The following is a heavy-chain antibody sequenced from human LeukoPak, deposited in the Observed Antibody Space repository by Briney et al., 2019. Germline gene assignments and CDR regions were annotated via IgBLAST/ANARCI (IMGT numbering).Heavy chain of an antibody. D-gene: IGHD1-26*01. J-gene: IGHJ4*02. CDR3: ARQAGSPWYFDY. Sequence: SQTLSLTCTVSGGSITNYYWSWIRQPPGKGLEWIGYIYYSGSTNYNPSLKSRITISVDTSKNQFSLKLSSGTAADTAVYYRARQAGSPWYFDYWGQGTLVTVSS. CDR2: IYYSGST. V-gene: IGHV4-59*08. CDR1: GGSITNYY.